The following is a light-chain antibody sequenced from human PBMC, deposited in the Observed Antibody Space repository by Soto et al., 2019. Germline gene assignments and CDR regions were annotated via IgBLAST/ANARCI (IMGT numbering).Light chain of an antibody. Sequence: TQSPSSLSLSPGESATLSCRASQSLSSSYLAWYQQKAGQPPRLLMFRSSDRAAGVPDRFSGSGSGTEFILTISSLQSEDFAVYYCQHYNNWLGTFGGGTKVDIK. CDR1: QSLSSSY. V-gene: IGKV3D-15*01. J-gene: IGKJ4*01. CDR3: QHYNNWLGT. CDR2: RSS.